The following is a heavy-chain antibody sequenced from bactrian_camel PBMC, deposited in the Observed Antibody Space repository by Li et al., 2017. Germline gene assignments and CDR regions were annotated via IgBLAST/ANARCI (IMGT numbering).Heavy chain of an antibody. Sequence: HVQLVESGGAFVQPGGSLRLSCAISGRSNENYFLAWFRQPPGKEREGVAAIDSDGSTSYADSVKGRFSISVDNANNTLYLQMDNLKPEDTAMYYCAADRTIIGTIVAGLVPTFGHRGQGTQVTVS. CDR2: IDSDGST. CDR3: AADRTIIGTIVAGLVPTFGH. J-gene: IGHJ6*01. V-gene: IGHV3S53*01. D-gene: IGHD6*01. CDR1: GRSNENYF.